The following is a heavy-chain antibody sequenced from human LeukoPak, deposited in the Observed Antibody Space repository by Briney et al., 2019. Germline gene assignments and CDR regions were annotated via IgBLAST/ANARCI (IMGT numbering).Heavy chain of an antibody. V-gene: IGHV3-7*03. CDR2: LNQDGSEK. CDR1: GFTFRSFW. J-gene: IGHJ6*02. D-gene: IGHD3-3*01. Sequence: QPGGSLRLSCAASGFTFRSFWMSWVRQVPGKGLEWVANLNQDGSEKVYVDSVKGRFTISRDNPKNSLYLQMNSLRAEDTAVYYCARGLLSYDFWSGYYSGARKYYYGMDVWGQGTTVTVSS. CDR3: ARGLLSYDFWSGYYSGARKYYYGMDV.